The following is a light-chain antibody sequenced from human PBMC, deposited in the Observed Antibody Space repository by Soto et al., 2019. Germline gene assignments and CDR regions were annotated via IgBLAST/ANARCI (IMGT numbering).Light chain of an antibody. V-gene: IGLV2-8*01. Sequence: QSALTQPPSASGSPGQSVTISCTRTDSDVGGYNFVSWYQQHPGRAPKLMIYEVYQRPSGVPDRFSGSKSGNTASLTVSGLQAEDEANYYCSSYAASDNFVIFGGGTKVTVL. J-gene: IGLJ2*01. CDR2: EVY. CDR3: SSYAASDNFVI. CDR1: DSDVGGYNF.